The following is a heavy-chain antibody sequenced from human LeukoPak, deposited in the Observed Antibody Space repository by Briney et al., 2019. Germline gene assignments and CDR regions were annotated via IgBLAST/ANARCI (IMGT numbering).Heavy chain of an antibody. J-gene: IGHJ3*02. V-gene: IGHV3-7*01. Sequence: QTGGSLRLSCVGSGFSFRSHWVNWIRQSPGKGLEWVANIKPDGSDKYYVDSARGRFTVSRDNAKNSAFLQMNSLRAEDTAIYYCATISAQTFDIWGQGTLVSVSS. D-gene: IGHD5-24*01. CDR3: ATISAQTFDI. CDR2: IKPDGSDK. CDR1: GFSFRSHW.